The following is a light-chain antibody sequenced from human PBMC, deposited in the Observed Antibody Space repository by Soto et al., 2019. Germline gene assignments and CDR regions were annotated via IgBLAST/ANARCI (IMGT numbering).Light chain of an antibody. Sequence: QSALTQPASVSGSPGQSITISCTGTSSDVGSYNLVSWYQQYPGKAPKLMIYADTVRPSGTSNRFSGSKSGHTASLTISEPQTEDEADYYCCSYAGRSTWVFGGGTKLTVL. V-gene: IGLV2-23*01. J-gene: IGLJ2*01. CDR2: ADT. CDR3: CSYAGRSTWV. CDR1: SSDVGSYNL.